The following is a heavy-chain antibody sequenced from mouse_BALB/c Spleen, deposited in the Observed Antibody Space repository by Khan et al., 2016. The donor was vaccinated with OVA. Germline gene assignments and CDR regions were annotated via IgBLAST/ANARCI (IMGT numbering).Heavy chain of an antibody. V-gene: IGHV5-17*02. CDR1: GFSFSSYG. CDR3: ATAYFYGDYFDY. Sequence: EVELVESGADLVQPGGSRSLSCAASGFSFSSYGVHWVRQPPEKGLEWVAYFIGDSSTIYYAAPVKSRFTISRDNPRNPLFLQMTSLMSEDTTMYYCATAYFYGDYFDYWGRGTTVTVSS. J-gene: IGHJ2*01. CDR2: FIGDSSTI. D-gene: IGHD1-1*01.